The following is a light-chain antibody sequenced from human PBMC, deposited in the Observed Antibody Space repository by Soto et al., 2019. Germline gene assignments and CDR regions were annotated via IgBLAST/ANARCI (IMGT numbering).Light chain of an antibody. CDR3: QKYNNAPRT. CDR2: AAS. J-gene: IGKJ1*01. V-gene: IGKV1-27*01. Sequence: DIQMTQSPSSLSASVGDTVTITCRASQGISNYLAWYQQKPGQVPNLLIYAASTLQPGVPSRFSGSGSGTDFTLTISSLRPEDVATYYCQKYNNAPRTFGQGTKVEI. CDR1: QGISNY.